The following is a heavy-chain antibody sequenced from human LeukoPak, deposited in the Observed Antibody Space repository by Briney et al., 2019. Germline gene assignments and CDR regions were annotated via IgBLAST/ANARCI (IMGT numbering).Heavy chain of an antibody. Sequence: GRSLTLACGASGFTVSNAWMRWVRQAPGKGLGWVGRIITKTDGGTTDYDAPVKGRFTISRDDSKHTLYLQMNRLKTEDTAVYYCTTEMASAIDCWGQGTLVIVSS. CDR1: GFTVSNAW. CDR3: TTEMASAIDC. V-gene: IGHV3-15*01. J-gene: IGHJ4*02. CDR2: IITKTDGGTT. D-gene: IGHD5-24*01.